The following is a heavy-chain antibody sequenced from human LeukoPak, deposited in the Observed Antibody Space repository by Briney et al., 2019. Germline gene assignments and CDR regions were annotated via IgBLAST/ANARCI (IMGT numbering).Heavy chain of an antibody. CDR3: ARVDYGDYGFDY. CDR1: GFTVSSNY. V-gene: IGHV3-66*01. D-gene: IGHD4-17*01. Sequence: PGGSLRLSCAASGFTVSSNYMSWVRQAPGKGLEWVSVIYSGGSTYYADSVKGRFTISRDNSKNTLYLQMNSLRGEDTAVYYCARVDYGDYGFDYWSQGTLVTVSS. CDR2: IYSGGST. J-gene: IGHJ4*02.